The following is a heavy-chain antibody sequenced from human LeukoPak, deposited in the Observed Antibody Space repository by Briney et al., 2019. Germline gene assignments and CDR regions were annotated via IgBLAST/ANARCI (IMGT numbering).Heavy chain of an antibody. V-gene: IGHV4-59*01. D-gene: IGHD6-13*01. J-gene: IGHJ4*02. CDR2: IYYSGST. CDR3: ARAEAAVLDH. Sequence: SETLSLTCTVSGGSISSYYWSWIRQPPGKGLEWIGYIYYSGSTNYNPSLKSRVTISVDTSKNQFSLKLSSVTAADTAVYYCARAEAAVLDHWGQGTLVTVSS. CDR1: GGSISSYY.